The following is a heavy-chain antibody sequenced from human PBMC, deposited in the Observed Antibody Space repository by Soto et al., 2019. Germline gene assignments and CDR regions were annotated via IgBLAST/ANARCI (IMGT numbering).Heavy chain of an antibody. CDR3: ARVPSTVNQYYYYYGMDV. CDR1: GFTFSSYE. J-gene: IGHJ6*02. V-gene: IGHV3-48*03. D-gene: IGHD4-4*01. Sequence: VQLVESGGGLVQPGGSLRLSCAASGFTFSSYEMNWVRQAPGKGLEWVSYISSSGSTIYYADSVKGRFTISRDNAKNSLYLQMNSLRAEDTAVYYCARVPSTVNQYYYYYGMDVWGQGTTVTVSS. CDR2: ISSSGSTI.